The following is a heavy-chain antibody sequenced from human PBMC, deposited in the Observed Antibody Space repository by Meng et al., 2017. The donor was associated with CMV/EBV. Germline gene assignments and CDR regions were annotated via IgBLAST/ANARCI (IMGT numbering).Heavy chain of an antibody. J-gene: IGHJ4*02. D-gene: IGHD2-15*01. V-gene: IGHV4-38-2*02. Sequence: SETLSLTCTVSGYSISSGYYWGWIRQPPGKGLEWIGSIYHSGSTYHNPSLKSRVTISVDTSKNQFSLKLSSVTAADTAVYYCARDDCSGGSCYGYWGQGTLVTVSS. CDR3: ARDDCSGGSCYGY. CDR2: IYHSGST. CDR1: GYSISSGYY.